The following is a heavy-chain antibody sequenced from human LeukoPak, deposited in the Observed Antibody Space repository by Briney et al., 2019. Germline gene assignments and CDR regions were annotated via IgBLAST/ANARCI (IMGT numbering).Heavy chain of an antibody. J-gene: IGHJ4*02. CDR3: TRPGYTSGWNDY. V-gene: IGHV3-73*01. CDR1: GFTFSGSA. Sequence: GGSLRLSCAASGFTFSGSAMYWVRQASGKGLEWVGRIRSKANSYATAYAASVKGRFTISRDDSKNTAYLQMNSLKNEDTAVYYCTRPGYTSGWNDYWGQGTLVTVSS. CDR2: IRSKANSYAT. D-gene: IGHD6-19*01.